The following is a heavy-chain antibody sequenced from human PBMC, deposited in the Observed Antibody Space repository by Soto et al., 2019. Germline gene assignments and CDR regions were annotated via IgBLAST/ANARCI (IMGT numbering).Heavy chain of an antibody. Sequence: EVQLVESGGGLVQPGRSLRLSCVVSGVTFEDYVMHWVRQVPGKVLEWVSHISWDGYSIGYAGSVRGRFTISRDNAKNSLFLQMNSLRPEDTALYYCARSWCGSTSGRVDVWGQGTTGTV. CDR1: GVTFEDYV. CDR3: ARSWCGSTSGRVDV. J-gene: IGHJ6*02. V-gene: IGHV3-9*01. D-gene: IGHD2-8*01. CDR2: ISWDGYSI.